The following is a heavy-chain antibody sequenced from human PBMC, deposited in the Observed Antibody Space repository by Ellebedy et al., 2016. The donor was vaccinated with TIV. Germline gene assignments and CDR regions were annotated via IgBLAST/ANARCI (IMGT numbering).Heavy chain of an antibody. CDR2: IYGGDDT. D-gene: IGHD1-20*01. Sequence: GESLKISCAASGFSVTANYMTWVRQAPGKGLEWVSVIYGGDDTYYADSVRGRFTISRDNAKNTLYLQMNSLRAEDTAVYYCARYNWNSGHYWGQGTLITVSS. J-gene: IGHJ4*01. V-gene: IGHV3-66*01. CDR1: GFSVTANY. CDR3: ARYNWNSGHY.